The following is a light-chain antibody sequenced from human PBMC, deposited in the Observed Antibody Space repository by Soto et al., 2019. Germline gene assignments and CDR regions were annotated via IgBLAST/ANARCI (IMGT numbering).Light chain of an antibody. J-gene: IGKJ1*01. CDR3: QQYNNWPWT. V-gene: IGKV3-15*01. CDR1: QSVSSN. Sequence: EMLMTQSPATLSVYPGERATLSCRASQSVSSNLAWYQQKPGQAPRLLIYGASTRATGIPARFSGSGSGTEFALTISSLQSEDFAVYYCQQYNNWPWTFGQGTKVEIK. CDR2: GAS.